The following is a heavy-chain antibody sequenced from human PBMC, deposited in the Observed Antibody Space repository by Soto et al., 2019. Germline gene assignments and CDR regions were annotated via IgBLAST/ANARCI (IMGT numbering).Heavy chain of an antibody. Sequence: QVQLVESGGGVVQPGRSLRLSCAASGFTFSSYGVHWVRQAPGKGLEWVAVISYDGSNKYYADSVKGRFTISRDNSKNTLYLQMNSLRAEDTAVYYCAKEADIVVVVAATLHLWGRGTLVTVSS. CDR1: GFTFSSYG. CDR2: ISYDGSNK. V-gene: IGHV3-30*18. J-gene: IGHJ2*01. D-gene: IGHD2-15*01. CDR3: AKEADIVVVVAATLHL.